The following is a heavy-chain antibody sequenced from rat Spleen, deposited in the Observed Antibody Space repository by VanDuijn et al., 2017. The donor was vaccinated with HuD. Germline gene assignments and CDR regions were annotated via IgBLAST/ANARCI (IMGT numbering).Heavy chain of an antibody. V-gene: IGHV5-36*01. J-gene: IGHJ2*01. D-gene: IGHD1-3*01. CDR1: GFTFDDYG. Sequence: EVKLVESGGGLVQPGRSLKLSCAASGFTFDDYGMAWVRQAPKNGLEWVASISWGVSSTYYVDNVKGRFTISRDNAKNALYLQMNNLRSEDTAIYYCTRRIFDYDGPITRYFDYWGQGVMVSVSS. CDR3: TRRIFDYDGPITRYFDY. CDR2: ISWGVSST.